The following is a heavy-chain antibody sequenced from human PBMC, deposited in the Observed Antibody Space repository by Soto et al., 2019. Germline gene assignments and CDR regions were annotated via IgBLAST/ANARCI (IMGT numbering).Heavy chain of an antibody. V-gene: IGHV5-51*01. CDR3: VRGMDRNSAGF. CDR1: GYSFTSYW. J-gene: IGHJ4*02. D-gene: IGHD2-2*03. Sequence: GESLKISCKGSGYSFTSYWIGWVRQMPGKGLEWMGFIFPSDSVTRYSPSFQGQVTISVDKSVDTTYLQWGSLKASDTAMYYCVRGMDRNSAGFWGLGTMVTVSS. CDR2: IFPSDSVT.